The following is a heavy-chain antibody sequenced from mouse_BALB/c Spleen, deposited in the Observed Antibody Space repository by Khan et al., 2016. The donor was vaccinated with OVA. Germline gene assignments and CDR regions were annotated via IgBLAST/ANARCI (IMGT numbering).Heavy chain of an antibody. CDR3: ARGNYYGSTAWFGY. J-gene: IGHJ3*01. D-gene: IGHD1-1*01. CDR1: GYTFSSYW. CDR2: ILPGSNST. V-gene: IGHV1-9*01. Sequence: QVQLKQSGAELMKPGASVKISCKATGYTFSSYWIEWVKQRPGHGLEWIGEILPGSNSTNYNERFKGKATITADTSYNTDYMKLSSLTSEDSAIYYCARGNYYGSTAWFGYWGQGTLVTVSA.